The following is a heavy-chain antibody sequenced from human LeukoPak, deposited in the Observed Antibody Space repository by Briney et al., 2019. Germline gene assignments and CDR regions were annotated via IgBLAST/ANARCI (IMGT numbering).Heavy chain of an antibody. J-gene: IGHJ4*02. CDR1: GGSINNYY. V-gene: IGHV4-59*08. CDR2: IYYSGST. Sequence: KSSETLSLTCTISGGSINNYYWSWIRQPPGKGLEWIGYIYYSGSTNYSPSLNSRANISLDTAKNQFSLRLSSVTAADTAVYYCARQTAKNVDTARFDYWGQGTLVAVSS. D-gene: IGHD5-18*01. CDR3: ARQTAKNVDTARFDY.